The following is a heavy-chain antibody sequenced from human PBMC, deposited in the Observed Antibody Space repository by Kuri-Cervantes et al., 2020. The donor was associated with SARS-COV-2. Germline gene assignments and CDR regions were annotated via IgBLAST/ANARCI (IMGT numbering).Heavy chain of an antibody. Sequence: GESLKISCAASGFTFRNYGMHWVRQAPGKGLEWVSYISSSSSTIYYADSVKGRFTISRDNAKNSLYPQMNSLRAEDTAVYYCARDRGNILTGYYLVGYFDYWGQGTLVTVSS. CDR3: ARDRGNILTGYYLVGYFDY. J-gene: IGHJ4*02. CDR2: ISSSSSTI. CDR1: GFTFRNYG. V-gene: IGHV3-48*01. D-gene: IGHD3-9*01.